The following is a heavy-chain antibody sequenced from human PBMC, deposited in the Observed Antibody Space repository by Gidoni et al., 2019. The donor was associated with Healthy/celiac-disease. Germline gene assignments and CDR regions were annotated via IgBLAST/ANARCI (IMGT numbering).Heavy chain of an antibody. CDR1: GFTFSRYS. CDR2: ISSSSSYI. J-gene: IGHJ4*02. Sequence: EVQLVESGGGLVKPGGSLRLSCAASGFTFSRYSMNWVRQAPGKGLEWVSSISSSSSYIYYADSVKGRFTISRDNAKNSLYLQMNSLRAEDTAVYYCARDPSMVRGVIEPQYYFDYWGQGTLVTVSS. D-gene: IGHD3-10*01. CDR3: ARDPSMVRGVIEPQYYFDY. V-gene: IGHV3-21*01.